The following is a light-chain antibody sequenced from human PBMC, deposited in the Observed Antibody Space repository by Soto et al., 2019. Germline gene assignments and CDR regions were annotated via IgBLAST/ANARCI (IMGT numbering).Light chain of an antibody. CDR2: EVT. Sequence: QSALTQPASVSASPGQSITISCTGTGSDIGAYNSVSWYQHHPGKAPKLIIYEVTHRPAGVSGRFSASKSGNTASLTISGLQAEDEADYYCNSFRVNRLYVFGTGTKVTVL. CDR1: GSDIGAYNS. J-gene: IGLJ1*01. CDR3: NSFRVNRLYV. V-gene: IGLV2-14*01.